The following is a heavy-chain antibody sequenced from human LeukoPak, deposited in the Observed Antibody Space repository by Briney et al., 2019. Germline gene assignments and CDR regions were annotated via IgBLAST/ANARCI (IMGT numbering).Heavy chain of an antibody. CDR3: ARVPRACSSTSCYNWFDP. CDR2: IYTSGST. J-gene: IGHJ5*02. Sequence: PSETLSLTCTVSGGSISSGNYFRSWIRQPAGKKLEYIGHIYTSGSTDYNPSLKSRVTISADTSKNQFSLKLSSVTAADTAVYYCARVPRACSSTSCYNWFDPWGQGTLVTVSS. V-gene: IGHV4-61*09. D-gene: IGHD2-2*01. CDR1: GGSISSGNYF.